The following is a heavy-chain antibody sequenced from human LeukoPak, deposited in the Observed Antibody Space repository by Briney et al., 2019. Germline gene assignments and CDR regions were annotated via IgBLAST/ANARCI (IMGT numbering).Heavy chain of an antibody. J-gene: IGHJ4*02. CDR2: IFSSGST. V-gene: IGHV4-59*08. CDR1: GGSISSYY. Sequence: SETLSLTCSVSGGSISSYYWSWIRQPPGKGLEWIGYIFSSGSTTYNPSLKSRVTISVDTSKNQFSLKLTSVTAADTAVYYCARHGGQLWSFDYWGQGTLVTVSS. D-gene: IGHD5-18*01. CDR3: ARHGGQLWSFDY.